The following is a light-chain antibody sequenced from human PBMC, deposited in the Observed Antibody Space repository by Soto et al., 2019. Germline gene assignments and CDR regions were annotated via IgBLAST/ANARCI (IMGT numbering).Light chain of an antibody. J-gene: IGLJ2*01. Sequence: QSVVTQPPSASGTPGQRVTISCSGRSSNIGTNTVNWYQQLPGTAPKLLIYNNNQRPSGVPDRFSGSKSGTSASLAISGLQSQDEADYYCAACDDSLNGVVFGGGTKLTVL. CDR2: NNN. CDR1: SSNIGTNT. V-gene: IGLV1-44*01. CDR3: AACDDSLNGVV.